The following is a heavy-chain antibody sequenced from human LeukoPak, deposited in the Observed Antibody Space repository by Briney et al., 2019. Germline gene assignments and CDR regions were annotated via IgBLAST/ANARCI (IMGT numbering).Heavy chain of an antibody. D-gene: IGHD6-19*01. Sequence: PSETLSLTCTVSGGSISSYYWSGIRQPAEKGLEWIGRIQISGSTNYNPSLKSRITMSVDTSKNQFSLKLISVTAADMAVYYCARDGGSGWFDHWGQGTLVTVSS. CDR3: ARDGGSGWFDH. CDR2: IQISGST. CDR1: GGSISSYY. J-gene: IGHJ5*02. V-gene: IGHV4-4*07.